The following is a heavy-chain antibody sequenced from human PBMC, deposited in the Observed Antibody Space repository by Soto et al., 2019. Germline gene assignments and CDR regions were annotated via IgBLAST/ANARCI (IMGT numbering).Heavy chain of an antibody. D-gene: IGHD1-26*01. CDR2: IWYDGSNK. CDR3: ARDSWELLRGPGDAFDI. J-gene: IGHJ3*02. Sequence: GGSLRLSCAASGFTFSSYGMHWVRQAPGKGLEWVAVIWYDGSNKYYADSVKGRFTISRDNSKNTLYLQMNSLRAEDTAVYYCARDSWELLRGPGDAFDIWGQGTMVTVSS. CDR1: GFTFSSYG. V-gene: IGHV3-33*01.